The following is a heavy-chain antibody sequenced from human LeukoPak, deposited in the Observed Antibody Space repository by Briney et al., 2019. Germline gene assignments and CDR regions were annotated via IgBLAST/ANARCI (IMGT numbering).Heavy chain of an antibody. CDR1: GFTVSSNY. Sequence: PGGSLRLSCAASGFTVSSNYMSWVRQAPGKGLEWVSVIYSGGSTYYADSVKGRFTISRDNAKNSLYLQMNSLRAEDTAVYYCARDVIVVVPAVDGEGWYFDYWGQGTLVTVSS. V-gene: IGHV3-53*01. CDR3: ARDVIVVVPAVDGEGWYFDY. J-gene: IGHJ4*02. CDR2: IYSGGST. D-gene: IGHD2-2*01.